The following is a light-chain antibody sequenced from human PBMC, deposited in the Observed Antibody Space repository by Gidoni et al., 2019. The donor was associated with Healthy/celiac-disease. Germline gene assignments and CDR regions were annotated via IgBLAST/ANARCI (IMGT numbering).Light chain of an antibody. CDR2: GES. V-gene: IGKV3-20*01. Sequence: ELLLTQSPGTLSLSPGERATLSCRASQSVISSYLAWYQQKPGQAPRLLIYGESSRATGIQDRLSGSGSGTDFTLTISRLEPEDFAGYYCKQYGRSPWTFGKGTKVEIK. J-gene: IGKJ1*01. CDR3: KQYGRSPWT. CDR1: QSVISSY.